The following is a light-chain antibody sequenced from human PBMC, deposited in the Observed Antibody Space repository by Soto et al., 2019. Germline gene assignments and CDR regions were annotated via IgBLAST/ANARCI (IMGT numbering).Light chain of an antibody. CDR2: DAS. CDR3: HQYHSYWT. V-gene: IGKV1-5*01. CDR1: QKIRSR. Sequence: DFQMTQSPSTLSASVGDRVTITCRASQKIRSRVAWFHQEPGKAPKRLSYDASSVESGVTPRFSGSRSGTEFNITISSLPTDDFSPYYCHQYHSYWTFGQGTKVDIK. J-gene: IGKJ1*01.